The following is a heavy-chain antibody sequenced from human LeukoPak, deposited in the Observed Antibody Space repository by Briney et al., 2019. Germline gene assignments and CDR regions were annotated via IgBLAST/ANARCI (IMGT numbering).Heavy chain of an antibody. D-gene: IGHD3-22*01. CDR3: ARGEDYYGSSGYYTYFDY. CDR1: GGSISTLY. CDR2: IYHSGST. V-gene: IGHV4-59*11. J-gene: IGHJ4*02. Sequence: PSETLSLTCTVSGGSISTLYWSWIRQPPGKGLEWIGYIYHSGSTYYNPSLKSRVTISVDRSKNQFSLKLSSVTAADTAVYYCARGEDYYGSSGYYTYFDYWGQGTLVTVSS.